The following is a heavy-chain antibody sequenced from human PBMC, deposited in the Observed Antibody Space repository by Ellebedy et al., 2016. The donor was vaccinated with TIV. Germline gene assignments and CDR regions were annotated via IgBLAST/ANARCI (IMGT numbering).Heavy chain of an antibody. D-gene: IGHD3-10*01. CDR2: IIPSYGTP. CDR1: GGTFRNDP. J-gene: IGHJ6*02. CDR3: AKIDYYGWGSPLWVREMDV. V-gene: IGHV1-69*13. Sequence: SVKVSXXASGGTFRNDPISWVRQAPGQGLEWMGGIIPSYGTPNYAQKFQGRVTITAHESTSTAYLEVHTLRSEDTAVYYCAKIDYYGWGSPLWVREMDVWGQGTAVTVSS.